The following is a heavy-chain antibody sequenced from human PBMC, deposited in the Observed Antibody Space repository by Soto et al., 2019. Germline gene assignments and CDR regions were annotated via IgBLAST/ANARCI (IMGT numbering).Heavy chain of an antibody. CDR1: GTSIRHDNFY. CDR3: ARDLYGVVNGRGAFAV. V-gene: IGHV4-31*03. Sequence: QVRLQESVQGLVRPSQTLSLICTVSGTSIRHDNFYWSFLRQRPGTGLEWLGYISYGGITFYNPSIESRLFMSVDPSNNKFSLNLKSVTAADTAMYYCARDLYGVVNGRGAFAVWGPGTLVTVSS. CDR2: ISYGGIT. D-gene: IGHD3-22*01. J-gene: IGHJ3*01.